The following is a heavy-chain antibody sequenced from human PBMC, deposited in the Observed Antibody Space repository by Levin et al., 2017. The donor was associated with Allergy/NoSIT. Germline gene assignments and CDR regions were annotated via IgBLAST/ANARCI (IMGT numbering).Heavy chain of an antibody. Sequence: AGGSLRLSCAASGFTFSNAWMSWVRQAPGKGLEWVGRIKSKTDGGTTDYAAPVKGRFTISRDDSKNTLYLQMNSLKTEDTAVYYCTTNSDYYDSSGYPGYYDYGMDGWGQGTTVTVSS. J-gene: IGHJ6*02. CDR3: TTNSDYYDSSGYPGYYDYGMDG. D-gene: IGHD3-22*01. V-gene: IGHV3-15*01. CDR2: IKSKTDGGTT. CDR1: GFTFSNAW.